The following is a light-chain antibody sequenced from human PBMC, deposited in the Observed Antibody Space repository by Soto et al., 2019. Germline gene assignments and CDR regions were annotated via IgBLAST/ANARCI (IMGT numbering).Light chain of an antibody. CDR3: HQYGSSLFT. Sequence: EIVLTQSPGTLSLSPGERATLSCRASQSVSSNYLAWYQQKPGQPPRLLIYGASTRDTGIPDRFSGSGSGTDFTLIISRLGPEDFAVYYWHQYGSSLFTVGPGPNVDIK. CDR2: GAS. J-gene: IGKJ3*01. V-gene: IGKV3-20*01. CDR1: QSVSSNY.